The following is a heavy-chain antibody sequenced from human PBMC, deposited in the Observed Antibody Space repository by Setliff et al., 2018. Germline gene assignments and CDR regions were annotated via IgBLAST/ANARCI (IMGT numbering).Heavy chain of an antibody. CDR1: GFTFSNYW. V-gene: IGHV3-74*01. D-gene: IGHD3-22*01. J-gene: IGHJ3*02. CDR3: ARVYYDSPWAFDT. CDR2: INTDGSST. Sequence: PGGSLRLSCAASGFTFSNYWMHWVRRAPGKGLVWVSRINTDGSSTTHADSVKGRFTISRDNAKNTLYLQMNSLRAEDTAVYYCARVYYDSPWAFDTWGQGTMVTVSS.